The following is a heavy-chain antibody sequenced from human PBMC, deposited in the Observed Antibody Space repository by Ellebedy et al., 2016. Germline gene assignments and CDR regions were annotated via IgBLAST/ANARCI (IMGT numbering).Heavy chain of an antibody. J-gene: IGHJ6*02. Sequence: GGSLRLSCEVFGFTFSAYGMHWVRQAPGKGLEWVAVISYDGNFKNYADSVKGLLTISRDDSKNTLYLQMNSLRAEDTAVYYCARDLITMIVGLTGPHYGMDVWGQGTTVTVSS. D-gene: IGHD3-22*01. V-gene: IGHV3-30*03. CDR1: GFTFSAYG. CDR3: ARDLITMIVGLTGPHYGMDV. CDR2: ISYDGNFK.